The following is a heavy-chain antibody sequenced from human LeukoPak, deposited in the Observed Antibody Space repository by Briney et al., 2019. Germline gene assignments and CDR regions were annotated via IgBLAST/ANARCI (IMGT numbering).Heavy chain of an antibody. CDR2: MNPNSGNT. D-gene: IGHD3-3*01. Sequence: ASVKVSCKASGYTFSNYDINWARQATGQGLEWMGWMNPNSGNTGYAQKFQGRVTMTRNTSISTAYMELSSLRSEDTAVYYCARGITIFGVVTLDYWGQGTLVTVSS. V-gene: IGHV1-8*01. CDR1: GYTFSNYD. CDR3: ARGITIFGVVTLDY. J-gene: IGHJ4*02.